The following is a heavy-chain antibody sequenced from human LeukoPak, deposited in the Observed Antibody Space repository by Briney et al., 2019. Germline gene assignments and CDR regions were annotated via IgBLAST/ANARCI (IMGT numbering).Heavy chain of an antibody. CDR1: GFTFSTYA. D-gene: IGHD3-22*01. CDR3: AKFRVVTTTRGVGLDY. J-gene: IGHJ4*02. CDR2: VSGDGFST. Sequence: PGGSLRLSCAASGFTFSTYAMSWVRQAPGKGLDWVSAVSGDGFSTFYADSVKGRFSIYRDNSKNTLYLQMNSLRAADTAVYYCAKFRVVTTTRGVGLDYWGQGTLVTVSS. V-gene: IGHV3-23*01.